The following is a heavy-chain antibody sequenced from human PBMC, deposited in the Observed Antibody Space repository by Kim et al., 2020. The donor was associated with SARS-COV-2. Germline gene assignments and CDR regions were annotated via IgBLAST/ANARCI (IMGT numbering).Heavy chain of an antibody. D-gene: IGHD2-2*01. V-gene: IGHV5-51*01. J-gene: IGHJ3*02. Sequence: GESLKISCKGSGYSFTSYWIGWVRQMPGKGLEWMGIIYPGDSDTRYSPSFQGQVTISADKSISTAYLQWSSLKASDTAMYYCASIGTHPYQLLWGWARGGFGAFDIWGQGTMVTVSS. CDR1: GYSFTSYW. CDR2: IYPGDSDT. CDR3: ASIGTHPYQLLWGWARGGFGAFDI.